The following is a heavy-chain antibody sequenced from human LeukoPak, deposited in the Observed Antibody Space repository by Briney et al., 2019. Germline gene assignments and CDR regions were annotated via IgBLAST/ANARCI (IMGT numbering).Heavy chain of an antibody. CDR2: ISGSGGST. V-gene: IGHV3-23*01. D-gene: IGHD3-10*01. Sequence: GGSLRLSCAASGFTFSSYAMSWVRQAPGKGLEWVSAISGSGGSTYYADSVKGRFTISRDNSKNTLYLQMNSLRAEDTAVYYCAKDRVWFGDTDDAFDIWGQGTMVTVSS. J-gene: IGHJ3*02. CDR1: GFTFSSYA. CDR3: AKDRVWFGDTDDAFDI.